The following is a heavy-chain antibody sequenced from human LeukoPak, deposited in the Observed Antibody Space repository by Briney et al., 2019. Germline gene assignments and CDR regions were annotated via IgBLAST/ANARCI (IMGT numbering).Heavy chain of an antibody. CDR1: GFTFSTYW. D-gene: IGHD5-18*01. CDR2: INSNGNTT. J-gene: IGHJ4*02. Sequence: GGSLRLSCAASGFTFSTYWMHWARQVPGKGLVWVSRINSNGNTTPYADSVKGRFTISRDDAKNTLFLQMNSLRAEDTAVYYCARGGGNSYAPVDYWGQGTLVTVSS. CDR3: ARGGGNSYAPVDY. V-gene: IGHV3-74*01.